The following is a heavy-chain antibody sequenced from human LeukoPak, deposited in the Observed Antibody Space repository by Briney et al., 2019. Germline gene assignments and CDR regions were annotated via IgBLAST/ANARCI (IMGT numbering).Heavy chain of an antibody. CDR3: TTAQSLGYCSGGSCYTGDY. D-gene: IGHD2-15*01. Sequence: GGSLSLSCAASGFTFSNAWMSWVRQAPGKGLEWVGRIKSKTDGGTTDYAAPVKGRFTISRDDSKNTLYLQMNSLKTEDTAVYYCTTAQSLGYCSGGSCYTGDYWGQGTLVTVSS. J-gene: IGHJ4*02. V-gene: IGHV3-15*01. CDR1: GFTFSNAW. CDR2: IKSKTDGGTT.